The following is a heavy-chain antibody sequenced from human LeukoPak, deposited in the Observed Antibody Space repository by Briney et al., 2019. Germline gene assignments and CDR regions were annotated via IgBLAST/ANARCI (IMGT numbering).Heavy chain of an antibody. CDR2: INPSGGST. CDR1: GYTFTSYY. V-gene: IGHV1-46*01. CDR3: ARDAGSNIVVVPAAISVYYYYYMDV. D-gene: IGHD2-2*01. J-gene: IGHJ6*03. Sequence: ASVKVSCKASGYTFTSYYMHWVRQAPGQGLEWMGIINPSGGSTSYAQKFQGRVTMTRDTSTSSVYMELSSLRSEDTAVYYCARDAGSNIVVVPAAISVYYYYYMDVWGKGTTVTASS.